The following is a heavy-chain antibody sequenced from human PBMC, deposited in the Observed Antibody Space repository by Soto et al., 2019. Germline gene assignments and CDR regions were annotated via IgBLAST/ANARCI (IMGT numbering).Heavy chain of an antibody. D-gene: IGHD1-26*01. Sequence: GGSLRLSCAASGFTFSSYGMHWVRQAPGKGLEWVAVISYDGSNKYYADSVKGRFTISRDNSKNTLYLQMNSLRAEDTAVYYCAKDGEWELPGGGYYYYGMDVWGQGTTVTVSS. V-gene: IGHV3-30*18. CDR2: ISYDGSNK. CDR1: GFTFSSYG. CDR3: AKDGEWELPGGGYYYYGMDV. J-gene: IGHJ6*02.